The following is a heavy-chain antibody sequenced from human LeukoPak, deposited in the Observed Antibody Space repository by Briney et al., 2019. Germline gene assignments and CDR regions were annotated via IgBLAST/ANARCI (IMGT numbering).Heavy chain of an antibody. CDR1: GGSFSGYY. D-gene: IGHD2-8*01. CDR2: INHSGST. CDR3: ARRSWGCTNGVCYPTNYYYYYMDV. Sequence: SETLSLTCAVYGGSFSGYYWSWIRQPPGKGLEWIGEINHSGSTNYDPSLKSRVTISVDTSKNQFSLELSSVTAADTAVYYCARRSWGCTNGVCYPTNYYYYYMDVWGKGTTVTVSS. V-gene: IGHV4-34*01. J-gene: IGHJ6*03.